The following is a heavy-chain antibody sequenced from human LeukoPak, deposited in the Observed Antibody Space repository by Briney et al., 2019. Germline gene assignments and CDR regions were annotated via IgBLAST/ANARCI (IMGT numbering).Heavy chain of an antibody. D-gene: IGHD5-24*01. J-gene: IGHJ2*01. V-gene: IGHV3-23*01. CDR3: TRWVDWYLDL. CDR2: ISGSGGST. Sequence: PGGSLRLSCAASGFTFSSYAMSWVRQVPGKGLEWVSAISGSGGSTYYADSVKGRFTISRDNAKNSLYLQMNSLRAEDTAVYYCTRWVDWYLDLWGRGTLVTVSS. CDR1: GFTFSSYA.